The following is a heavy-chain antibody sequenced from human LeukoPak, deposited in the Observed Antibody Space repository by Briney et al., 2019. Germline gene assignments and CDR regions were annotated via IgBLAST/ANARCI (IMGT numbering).Heavy chain of an antibody. V-gene: IGHV1-18*01. Sequence: ASVKVSCKASGYTFTSYGISWVRQAPGQGLEWMGWISAYNGNTNYAQKLQGRVTMTTDTSTSTAYMGLRSLRSDDTAVYYCARAPSGYSSSWFDYWGQGTLVTVSS. D-gene: IGHD6-13*01. J-gene: IGHJ4*02. CDR2: ISAYNGNT. CDR3: ARAPSGYSSSWFDY. CDR1: GYTFTSYG.